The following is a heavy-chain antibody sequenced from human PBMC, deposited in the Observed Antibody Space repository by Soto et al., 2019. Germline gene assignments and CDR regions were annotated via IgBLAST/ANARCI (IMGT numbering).Heavy chain of an antibody. CDR2: IIPMLSVR. V-gene: IGHV1-69*02. D-gene: IGHD2-15*01. CDR3: TIGRWSGEVFDI. J-gene: IGHJ3*02. Sequence: QVQLVQSGAEVKKPGSSVKVSCKDSGGTFSTYSMFWVRQAPGQGLEWMGRIIPMLSVRNYAQRYQDRVTITADKTTATVHRELSSLRSEDTDLEYGTIGRWSGEVFDIWGQGTMVTVS. CDR1: GGTFSTYS.